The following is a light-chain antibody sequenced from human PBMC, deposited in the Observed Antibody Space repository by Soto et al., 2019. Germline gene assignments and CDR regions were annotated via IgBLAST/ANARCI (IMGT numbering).Light chain of an antibody. Sequence: EIVLTQYPGTLSLSPGERATLSCRASQSVSSSYLAWYQQKPGQAPRLLIYGASSRATGIPDRFSGSGSGTDFTLTISDVQPEDFALYYCHQRQSWPRTFGQGTKVDIK. V-gene: IGKV3-20*01. CDR1: QSVSSSY. CDR2: GAS. CDR3: HQRQSWPRT. J-gene: IGKJ1*01.